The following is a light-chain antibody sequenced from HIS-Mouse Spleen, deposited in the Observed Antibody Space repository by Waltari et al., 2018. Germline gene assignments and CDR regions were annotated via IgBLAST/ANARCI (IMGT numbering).Light chain of an antibody. Sequence: QSVLTQPPSASGTPGQRVTISCSGSSSNIGSNYVYCYQQLPGTAPKLLIDRNNHRPSGVPDRFSGSKSGTSASLAISGLRSEDEADYYCAAWDDSLSGPVFGGGTKLTVL. V-gene: IGLV1-47*01. J-gene: IGLJ3*02. CDR3: AAWDDSLSGPV. CDR2: RNN. CDR1: SSNIGSNY.